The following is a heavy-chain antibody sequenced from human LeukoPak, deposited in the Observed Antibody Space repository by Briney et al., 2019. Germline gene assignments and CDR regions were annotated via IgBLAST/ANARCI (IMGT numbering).Heavy chain of an antibody. CDR1: GFPFNSFW. D-gene: IGHD1-14*01. CDR2: MNEYSTTI. J-gene: IGHJ4*02. Sequence: GGSMRLSSAASGFPFNSFWMHRVRQAPGKGLVWVSDMNEYSTTIRYADSVKGRFTISRDNAKSILYLQMNNLRAEDTAMYFCARGGVNPVDHWGQGTLVTVSS. CDR3: ARGGVNPVDH. V-gene: IGHV3-74*01.